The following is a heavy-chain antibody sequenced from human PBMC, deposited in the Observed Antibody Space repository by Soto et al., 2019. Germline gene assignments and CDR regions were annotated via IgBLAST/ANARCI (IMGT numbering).Heavy chain of an antibody. CDR2: ISSSTSHT. CDR3: ARGRGAAADYFDF. CDR1: GFTFSDYY. V-gene: IGHV3-11*05. J-gene: IGHJ4*02. D-gene: IGHD1-26*01. Sequence: QVQLVESGGGLVKPGGSLRLSCAVSGFTFSDYYMTWIRQAPGKGLEWVSYISSSTSHTNYADSVKGRFTISRANAKNSLFLQMNSLRAEDTAVYYCARGRGAAADYFDFWGQGALVTVSS.